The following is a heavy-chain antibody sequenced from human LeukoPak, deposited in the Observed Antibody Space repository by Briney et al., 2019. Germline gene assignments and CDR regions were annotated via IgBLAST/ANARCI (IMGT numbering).Heavy chain of an antibody. CDR1: GFTFSSYA. Sequence: PGGSLRLSCAASGFTFSSYAMSWVRQAPVKGLEWVSAISGSGGSTYYADSVKGRFTISRDSSKNALYLQMNSLRAEDTAVYDCARDQDGYSSSCFDYWGQGTLVTVSS. CDR2: ISGSGGST. V-gene: IGHV3-23*01. CDR3: ARDQDGYSSSCFDY. J-gene: IGHJ4*02. D-gene: IGHD6-13*01.